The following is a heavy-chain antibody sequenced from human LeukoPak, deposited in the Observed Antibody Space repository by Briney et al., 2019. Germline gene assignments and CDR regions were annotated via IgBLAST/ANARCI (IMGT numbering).Heavy chain of an antibody. CDR1: GFSFSSYG. D-gene: IGHD1-26*01. J-gene: IGHJ4*02. CDR2: IWYDGSNT. Sequence: GGSLGLSGTAPGFSFSSYGMHWVRQPPAKGLEWVASIWYDGSNTNYVDFVKGRFTISRDNSKNTLYLQMNSLRVEDTAVYFCASGATTRLDYWGQGTLVTVSS. CDR3: ASGATTRLDY. V-gene: IGHV3-33*01.